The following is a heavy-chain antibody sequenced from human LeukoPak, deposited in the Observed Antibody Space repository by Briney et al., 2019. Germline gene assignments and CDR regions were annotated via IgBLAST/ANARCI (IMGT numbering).Heavy chain of an antibody. CDR3: ARVGYSYGKMDV. J-gene: IGHJ6*04. V-gene: IGHV4-38-2*02. CDR1: GYSISSGYY. CDR2: SYHSGST. D-gene: IGHD5-18*01. Sequence: PSETLSLTCTVSGYSISSGYYWGWIRQPPGKGLEWIGRSYHSGSTYYNPSLKSRVTISVDPYKNQVSLKLSSVTAADTDVYYCARVGYSYGKMDVWGKGTTVTVSS.